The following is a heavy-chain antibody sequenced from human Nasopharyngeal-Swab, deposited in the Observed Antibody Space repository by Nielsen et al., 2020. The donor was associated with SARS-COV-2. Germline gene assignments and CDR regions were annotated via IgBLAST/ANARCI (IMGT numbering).Heavy chain of an antibody. V-gene: IGHV3-13*04. CDR2: IGTAGDT. D-gene: IGHD3-3*01. CDR1: GFTFSSYD. J-gene: IGHJ6*02. Sequence: GASLQISCAASGFTFSSYDMHWVRQATGKGLEWVSAIGTAGDTYYPGSVKGRFTISRENAKNSLYLQMNSLRAGDTAVYYCARAGRVAYYDFWSGYYPPYYYYGMDVWGQGTTVTVSS. CDR3: ARAGRVAYYDFWSGYYPPYYYYGMDV.